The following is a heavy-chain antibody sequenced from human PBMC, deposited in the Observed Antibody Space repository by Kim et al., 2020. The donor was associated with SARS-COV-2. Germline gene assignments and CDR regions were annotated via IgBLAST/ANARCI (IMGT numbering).Heavy chain of an antibody. D-gene: IGHD3-10*01. CDR3: ASGWGGSGSYYSYYFDY. Sequence: ASVKVSCKASGYTFTGYYMHWVRQAPGQGLEWMGWINPNSGGTNYAQKFQGRVTMTRDTSISTAYMELSRLRSDDTAVYYCASGWGGSGSYYSYYFDYWGQGTLVTVSS. CDR1: GYTFTGYY. V-gene: IGHV1-2*02. J-gene: IGHJ4*02. CDR2: INPNSGGT.